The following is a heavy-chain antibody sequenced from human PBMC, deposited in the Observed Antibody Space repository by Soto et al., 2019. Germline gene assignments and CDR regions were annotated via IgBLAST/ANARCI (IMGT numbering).Heavy chain of an antibody. Sequence: PGGSLRLSCAASGFTFSSYGMHWVRQAPGKGLEWVAVISYDGSNKYYADSVKGRFTISRDNSKNTLYLQMNSLRAEDTAVYYCAKVRRRYSYGCPDYWGQGTLVTVSS. CDR1: GFTFSSYG. J-gene: IGHJ4*02. V-gene: IGHV3-30*18. CDR2: ISYDGSNK. D-gene: IGHD5-18*01. CDR3: AKVRRRYSYGCPDY.